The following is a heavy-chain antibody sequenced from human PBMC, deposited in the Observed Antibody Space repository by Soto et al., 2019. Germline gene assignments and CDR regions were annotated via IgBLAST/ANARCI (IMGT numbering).Heavy chain of an antibody. V-gene: IGHV1-18*01. CDR3: ARDRGGLGYYDILTGYWGGSYYYGMDV. D-gene: IGHD3-9*01. Sequence: ASVKVFCKASGYTFTSYGISWVRQAPGQGLEWMGWISAYNGNTNYAQKLQGRVTMTTDTSTSTAYMELRSLRSDDTAVYYCARDRGGLGYYDILTGYWGGSYYYGMDVWGQGTTVTVSS. J-gene: IGHJ6*02. CDR2: ISAYNGNT. CDR1: GYTFTSYG.